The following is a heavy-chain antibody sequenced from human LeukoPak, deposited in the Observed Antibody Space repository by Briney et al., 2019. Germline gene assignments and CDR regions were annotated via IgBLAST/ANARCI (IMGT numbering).Heavy chain of an antibody. D-gene: IGHD6-13*01. CDR2: IYSGGTT. V-gene: IGHV3-66*02. CDR3: ASSSWSRSNWFDP. CDR1: GFTVSSNS. Sequence: PGGSLRLSCAASGFTVSSNSMTWVRQAPGKGLEWVSVIYSGGTTYYADSVKDRFTISRDNSKNTLYLQMNSPRLEDTAVYYCASSSWSRSNWFDPWGQGTLVTVSS. J-gene: IGHJ5*02.